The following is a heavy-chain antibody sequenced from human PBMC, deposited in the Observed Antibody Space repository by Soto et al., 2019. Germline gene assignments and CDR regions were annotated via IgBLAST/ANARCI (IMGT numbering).Heavy chain of an antibody. Sequence: PGESLKISCKGSGYSFTSYWIGWVRQMPGKGLEWMGIIYPGDSDTRYSPSSQGQVTISADKSISTAYLQWSSLKASDTAMYYCARSGPNDSGYYYGYAFDIWGQGTMVPVSS. V-gene: IGHV5-51*01. CDR3: ARSGPNDSGYYYGYAFDI. CDR1: GYSFTSYW. CDR2: IYPGDSDT. J-gene: IGHJ3*02. D-gene: IGHD3-22*01.